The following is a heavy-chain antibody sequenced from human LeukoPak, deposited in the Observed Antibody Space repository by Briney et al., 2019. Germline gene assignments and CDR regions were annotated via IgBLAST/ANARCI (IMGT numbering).Heavy chain of an antibody. CDR2: ISSSGSII. Sequence: VRLSYAASVFIFHDYYMRWIGQAPGKGLEWVSYISSSGSIIYYAPSLKGRFTISSDNAKNTLYLQIDSLRVEDPAVYYFSREHRCSSPSCKDRTFDYWGQGTLVTASS. CDR1: VFIFHDYY. CDR3: SREHRCSSPSCKDRTFDY. J-gene: IGHJ4*02. V-gene: IGHV3-11*01. D-gene: IGHD2-2*01.